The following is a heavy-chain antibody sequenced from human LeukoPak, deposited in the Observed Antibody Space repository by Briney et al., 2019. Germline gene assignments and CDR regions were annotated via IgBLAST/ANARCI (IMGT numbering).Heavy chain of an antibody. J-gene: IGHJ1*01. D-gene: IGHD6-19*01. V-gene: IGHV3-7*01. Sequence: GGSLRLSCVAAGFTFSRYEMNWVRQAPGRGLEWVANIKQEGSEKYYGDSVKGRFTISRDNAKNSLHLQMNSLRAEDTAVYYCARDGGSGWFYWGQGTLVTVSS. CDR2: IKQEGSEK. CDR3: ARDGGSGWFY. CDR1: GFTFSRYE.